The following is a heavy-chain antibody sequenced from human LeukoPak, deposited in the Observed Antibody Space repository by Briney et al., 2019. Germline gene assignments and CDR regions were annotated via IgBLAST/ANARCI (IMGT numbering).Heavy chain of an antibody. Sequence: ASVKVSCKASGYTFTDYYMHWVRQAPGQGLEWMGWINPKSGGRSYAQRFQGRVTMTRDTSISTAYMELSRLRSDDTAVYYCATGERLVPAAMWFDYWGQGNLVTVSS. V-gene: IGHV1-2*02. CDR1: GYTFTDYY. CDR3: ATGERLVPAAMWFDY. D-gene: IGHD2-2*01. J-gene: IGHJ4*02. CDR2: INPKSGGR.